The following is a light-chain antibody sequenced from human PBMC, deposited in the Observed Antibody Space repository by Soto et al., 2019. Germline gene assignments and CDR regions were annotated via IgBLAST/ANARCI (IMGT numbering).Light chain of an antibody. Sequence: DIQMTQSPSSLSASVGDRVTITCRASQDIGVFLNWYQQKPGKAPKCLIYAAPNLESRVPSRFSGSGSGTDFNFTISSLQFDDLATYYCQQTYNTPRTFGQGTRVDI. CDR2: AAP. CDR1: QDIGVF. J-gene: IGKJ2*01. V-gene: IGKV1-39*01. CDR3: QQTYNTPRT.